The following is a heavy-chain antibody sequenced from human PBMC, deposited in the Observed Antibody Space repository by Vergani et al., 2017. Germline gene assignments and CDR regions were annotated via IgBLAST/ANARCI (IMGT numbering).Heavy chain of an antibody. D-gene: IGHD1-26*01. J-gene: IGHJ3*02. V-gene: IGHV4-39*07. Sequence: QLQLQESGPGLVKPSETLSLTCTVSGGSISSSSYYWGWIRQPPGKGLEWIGSIYYSGSTYYNPSLKSRVTISVDTSKNQFSLKLSSVTAADTAVYYCARDIGRIVGATYAFDIWGQGTNVTVSS. CDR2: IYYSGST. CDR3: ARDIGRIVGATYAFDI. CDR1: GGSISSSSYY.